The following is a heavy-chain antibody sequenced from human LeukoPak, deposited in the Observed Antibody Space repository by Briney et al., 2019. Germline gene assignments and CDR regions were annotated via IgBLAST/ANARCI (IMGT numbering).Heavy chain of an antibody. CDR1: GGSFSVYY. CDR2: IYTSGST. V-gene: IGHV4-59*10. D-gene: IGHD6-6*01. CDR3: ARIYSSSFDY. J-gene: IGHJ4*02. Sequence: PSEALSLTCAVYGGSFSVYYWSWIRQPAGKGLEWIGRIYTSGSTNYNPSLESRVTISVDTSKNQFSLKLSSVTAADTAVYYCARIYSSSFDYWGQGTLVTVSS.